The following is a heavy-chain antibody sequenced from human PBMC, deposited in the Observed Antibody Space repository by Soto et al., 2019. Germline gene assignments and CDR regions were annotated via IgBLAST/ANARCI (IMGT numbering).Heavy chain of an antibody. CDR1: GFTFSSYT. J-gene: IGHJ4*02. V-gene: IGHV3-30*04. Sequence: QVQLVGSGGGVVQPGRSLRLSCRDTGFTFSSYTMHWVRQAPGKGLEWLTSISYDGSNKNYADSVKGRFTISRDNSKNTLYLQINSLRPEDTAMYYCARDRKVGASADYWGQGILVTVSP. CDR2: ISYDGSNK. CDR3: ARDRKVGASADY. D-gene: IGHD1-26*01.